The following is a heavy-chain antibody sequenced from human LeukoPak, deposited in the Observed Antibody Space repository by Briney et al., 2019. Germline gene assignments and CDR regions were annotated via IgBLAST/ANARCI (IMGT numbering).Heavy chain of an antibody. V-gene: IGHV3-7*03. Sequence: PGGSLRLSCAASGFTFSRSWMSWVRQAPGKGLEWVANIKQDGSEEYYVDSVKGRFTISRDNAKNSLYLQMNSLGAEDTAFYYCASDRRSDSSGYAFDIWGQGTMVTVSS. J-gene: IGHJ3*02. CDR2: IKQDGSEE. D-gene: IGHD3-22*01. CDR3: ASDRRSDSSGYAFDI. CDR1: GFTFSRSW.